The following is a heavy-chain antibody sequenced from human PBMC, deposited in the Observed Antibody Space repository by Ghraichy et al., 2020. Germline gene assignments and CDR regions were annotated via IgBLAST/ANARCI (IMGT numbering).Heavy chain of an antibody. CDR2: IYSSGST. Sequence: SETLSLTCTVSGGSISSYYWSWIRQPAGKGLEWIGRIYSSGSTNYNPSLKSRVTMSVDTSKNQFSLKLSSVTAADTAVYYCARDSYCSSTSCYTDYYYYGMDVWGQGTTVTVSS. J-gene: IGHJ6*02. V-gene: IGHV4-4*07. CDR1: GGSISSYY. D-gene: IGHD2-2*02. CDR3: ARDSYCSSTSCYTDYYYYGMDV.